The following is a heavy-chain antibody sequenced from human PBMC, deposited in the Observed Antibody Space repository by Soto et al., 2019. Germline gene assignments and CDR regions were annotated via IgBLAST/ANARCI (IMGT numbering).Heavy chain of an antibody. CDR1: GLSLSTTGVG. Sequence: QITLKESGPTLVKPTQTLTLTCTFSGLSLSTTGVGVGWIRQPPGKALEWLALIYWDDDKRYSPSLKSRLTNPQGPSKNQVVLNMNNQEPVDTATYYCVQSRCGGDCLQSYSSHSYYGLDVWGQGTTVTVSS. CDR2: IYWDDDK. D-gene: IGHD2-21*02. J-gene: IGHJ6*02. CDR3: VQSRCGGDCLQSYSSHSYYGLDV. V-gene: IGHV2-5*02.